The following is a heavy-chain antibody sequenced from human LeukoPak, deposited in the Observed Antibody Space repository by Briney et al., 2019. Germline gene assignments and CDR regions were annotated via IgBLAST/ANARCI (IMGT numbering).Heavy chain of an antibody. J-gene: IGHJ4*02. CDR1: GYSFAGYW. Sequence: GESLKISCKGSGYSFAGYWIGWVRQMPGKGLEWMGTIYPGDSDTRYSPSFQGQVTISADKSISTAYLQWSSLKASDTAMYYCARRSGVAGRVLYQFDYWGQGTLVTVSS. CDR2: IYPGDSDT. D-gene: IGHD6-19*01. V-gene: IGHV5-51*01. CDR3: ARRSGVAGRVLYQFDY.